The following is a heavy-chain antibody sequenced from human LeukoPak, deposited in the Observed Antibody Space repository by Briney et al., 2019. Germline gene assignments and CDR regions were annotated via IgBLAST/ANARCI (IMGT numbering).Heavy chain of an antibody. CDR1: GGSISNYY. J-gene: IGHJ4*02. CDR2: IYYTGST. V-gene: IGHV4-31*03. Sequence: PSQTLSLTCTVSGGSISNYYWSWIRQHPGEGLEWIGYIYYTGSTYYNPSLESRVTMSVDTSKNQFSLKLSSVAAADSAMYYCARDPLGLYYFDYWGQGTLVTVSS. CDR3: ARDPLGLYYFDY.